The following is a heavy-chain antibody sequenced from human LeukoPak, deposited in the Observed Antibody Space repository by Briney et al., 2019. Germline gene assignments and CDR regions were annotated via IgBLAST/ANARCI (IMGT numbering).Heavy chain of an antibody. V-gene: IGHV4-59*01. CDR2: IYYSGST. Sequence: SETLSLTCTVSGGSISSYYWSWIQQPPGKGLEWIGYIYYSGSTNYNPSLKSRVTISVDTSKNQFSLKLSSVTAADTAVYYCARRWQGDAFDIWGQGTMVTVSS. CDR1: GGSISSYY. CDR3: ARRWQGDAFDI. D-gene: IGHD4-23*01. J-gene: IGHJ3*02.